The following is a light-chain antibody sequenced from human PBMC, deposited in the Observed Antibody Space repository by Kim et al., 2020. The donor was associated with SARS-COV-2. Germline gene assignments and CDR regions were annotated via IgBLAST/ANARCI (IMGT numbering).Light chain of an antibody. Sequence: DVVMTQSPLSLPVTLGQPASISCRSSQSLVYSDGNTYLNWFQQRPGQSPRRLIYKVSNRDSGVPDRFSGRGSGTDFTLKISRVEAEDVGVYYGVQGTHWPYTGGQGTKLEIK. V-gene: IGKV2-30*01. CDR2: KVS. CDR1: QSLVYSDGNTY. CDR3: VQGTHWPYT. J-gene: IGKJ2*01.